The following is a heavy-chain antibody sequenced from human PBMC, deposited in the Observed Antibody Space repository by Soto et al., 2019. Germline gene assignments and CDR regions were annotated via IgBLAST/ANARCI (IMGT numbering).Heavy chain of an antibody. CDR2: IYYSGST. Sequence: PSETLSLTCTVSGGSVGSGSYYWSWIRQPPGKGLEWIGYIYYSGSTNYNPSLKSRVTISVDTSKNQFSLKLSSVTAADTAVYYCARDASPKANFLDYWGQGTLVTVSS. CDR3: ARDASPKANFLDY. CDR1: GGSVGSGSYY. D-gene: IGHD1-1*01. J-gene: IGHJ4*02. V-gene: IGHV4-61*01.